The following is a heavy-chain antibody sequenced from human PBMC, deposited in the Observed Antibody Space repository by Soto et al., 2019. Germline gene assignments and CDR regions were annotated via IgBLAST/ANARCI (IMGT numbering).Heavy chain of an antibody. D-gene: IGHD6-6*01. Sequence: ASVKVSCKASGYTFTTYYRYWVRQAPGQGLEGMGIINPSGGSTSFAQKFQARVTMTRDTSTSTVYMELISLTSEDTAVYYCARDVGMASRPYLDYWGQGTLVTVSS. J-gene: IGHJ4*02. V-gene: IGHV1-46*01. CDR2: INPSGGST. CDR1: GYTFTTYY. CDR3: ARDVGMASRPYLDY.